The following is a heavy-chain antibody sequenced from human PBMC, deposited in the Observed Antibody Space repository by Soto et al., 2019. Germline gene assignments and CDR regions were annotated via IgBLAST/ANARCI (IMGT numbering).Heavy chain of an antibody. J-gene: IGHJ4*02. CDR2: ISYDGTNK. CDR1: GFSFSISP. D-gene: IGHD7-27*01. V-gene: IGHV3-30-3*01. Sequence: QVQLVESGGGVVQPGRSLRLSCAASGFSFSISPMHWVRQAPGKGPEWVALISYDGTNKFYADSVKGRFTISRDNSKSTVYLQVDSPRPEDAAVYYCARDPKTSGGQHWAFNYFDSWGQGTLVTVSS. CDR3: ARDPKTSGGQHWAFNYFDS.